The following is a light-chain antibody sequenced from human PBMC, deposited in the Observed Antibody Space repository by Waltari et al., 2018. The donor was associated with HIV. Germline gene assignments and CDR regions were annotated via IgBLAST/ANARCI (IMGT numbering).Light chain of an antibody. CDR1: TSNIGRTF. Sequence: QPAATQPPSVSATPAPRLPIPCSGNTSNIGRTFVYWYRQVPGTAPSLLVYRNEQRPSGVVDRFSGSRSGASASLVISGLRVDDEGDYYCASWDDGLRGHVFGGGTTVSV. J-gene: IGLJ1*01. V-gene: IGLV1-47*01. CDR2: RNE. CDR3: ASWDDGLRGHV.